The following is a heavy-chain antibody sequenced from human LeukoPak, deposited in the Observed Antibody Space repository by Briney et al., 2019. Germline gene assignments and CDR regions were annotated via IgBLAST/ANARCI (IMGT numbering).Heavy chain of an antibody. CDR3: AREVPWDVDFQH. Sequence: PGGSLRLSCAASGFTFSNYWMHWVRQVTGKGLVWVSRINSDGSSTNYADFVKGRFTISRDNAKNTLYLQMNSLRAEDTAVYYCAREVPWDVDFQHWGQGTLVTVSS. V-gene: IGHV3-74*01. D-gene: IGHD1-26*01. J-gene: IGHJ1*01. CDR1: GFTFSNYW. CDR2: INSDGSST.